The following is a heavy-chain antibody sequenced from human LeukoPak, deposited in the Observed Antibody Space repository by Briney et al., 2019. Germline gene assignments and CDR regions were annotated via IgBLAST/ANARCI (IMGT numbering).Heavy chain of an antibody. Sequence: GGSLRLSCAASGFTFSSYWMSWVRQAPGKGLERVANIKQDGSEKYYVDSVKGRFTISRDNAKNSLYLQMNSLRAEDTAVYYCARGPIYYDSSGEDQHWGQGTLVTVSS. J-gene: IGHJ1*01. D-gene: IGHD3-22*01. CDR1: GFTFSSYW. V-gene: IGHV3-7*01. CDR3: ARGPIYYDSSGEDQH. CDR2: IKQDGSEK.